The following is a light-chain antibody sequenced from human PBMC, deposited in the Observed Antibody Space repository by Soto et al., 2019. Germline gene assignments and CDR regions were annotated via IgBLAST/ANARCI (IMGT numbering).Light chain of an antibody. J-gene: IGLJ1*01. CDR3: SSYTTSNTRKIV. Sequence: QSVLTQPASVFGSPGQSITISCTGTSSDVGGYNYVSWYQHHPGKAPKLLIYDVSNRPSGVSIRFSGSKADNTASLTISGLQPVDDSYYHGSSYTTSNTRKIVFGAGSKVTVL. CDR2: DVS. CDR1: SSDVGGYNY. V-gene: IGLV2-14*03.